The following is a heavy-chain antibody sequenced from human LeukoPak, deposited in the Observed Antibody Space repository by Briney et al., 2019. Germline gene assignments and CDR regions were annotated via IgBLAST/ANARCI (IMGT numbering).Heavy chain of an antibody. Sequence: KPSETLSLTCAVYGGSFSGYYWSWIRQPPGKGLEWIGEINHSGSTNYNPSLKSRVTISVDTSKNQFSLKLSSVTAADTAVYYCARGSRLTKPYYYYYYMDVWGKGTTVTVSS. CDR1: GGSFSGYY. D-gene: IGHD2-8*01. CDR3: ARGSRLTKPYYYYYYMDV. J-gene: IGHJ6*03. CDR2: INHSGST. V-gene: IGHV4-34*01.